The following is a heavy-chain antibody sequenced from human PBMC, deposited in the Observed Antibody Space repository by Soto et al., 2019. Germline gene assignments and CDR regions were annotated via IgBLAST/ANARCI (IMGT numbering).Heavy chain of an antibody. CDR1: GGSFSGYY. CDR3: ARFFIIITLGGLITLFAY. CDR2: INHSGST. J-gene: IGHJ4*02. V-gene: IGHV4-34*01. Sequence: PSETLSLTCAVYGGSFSGYYWSWIRQPPGKGLEWIGEINHSGSTNYNPSLKSRVTISVDTSKNQFYLKLSSVTAAHTALYYCARFFIIITLGGLITLFAYWGKGPLFPVS. D-gene: IGHD3-16*01.